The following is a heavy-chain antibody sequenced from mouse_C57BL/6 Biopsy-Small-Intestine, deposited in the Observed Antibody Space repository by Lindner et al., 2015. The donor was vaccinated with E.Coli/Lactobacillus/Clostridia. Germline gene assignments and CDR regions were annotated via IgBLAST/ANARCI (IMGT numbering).Heavy chain of an antibody. Sequence: SVKVSCKASGYTFTNNGITWVRQAPGQGLEWMGWISANSGDIVYALQFEGRISLTVDTSTTTAFMELRRLKSDDTAVYFCVRVRGPSRQEYDGMDVWGQGTTVTVSS. J-gene: IGHJ1*01. D-gene: IGHD2-10*02. V-gene: IGHV1-56*01. CDR2: ISANSGDI. CDR1: GYTFTNNG. CDR3: VRVRGPSRQEYDGMDV.